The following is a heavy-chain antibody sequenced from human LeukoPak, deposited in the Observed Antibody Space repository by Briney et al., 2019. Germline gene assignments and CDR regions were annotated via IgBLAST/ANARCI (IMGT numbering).Heavy chain of an antibody. J-gene: IGHJ4*02. CDR1: GYSFASYW. V-gene: IGHV5-51*01. D-gene: IGHD2-2*01. CDR2: IYPGDSDT. CDR3: ARQWGDCSSTSCYSAY. Sequence: GESLKISCKGSGYSFASYWIAWVRQMPGKGLEWMGIIYPGDSDTRYSPSFQGQVTISADKSITTAYLQWSSLKASDTAIYYCARQWGDCSSTSCYSAYWGQGTLVTVSS.